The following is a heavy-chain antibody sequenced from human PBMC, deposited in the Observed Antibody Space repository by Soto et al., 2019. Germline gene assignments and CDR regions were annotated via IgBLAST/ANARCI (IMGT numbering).Heavy chain of an antibody. J-gene: IGHJ4*02. Sequence: PSETLSLTCTVSGVSISGYYWSWFRQSPGKGLEWIGYIYYTGSASYSPSLRSRVTMSVDTSKNQFSLELNSVTAADTAVYYCARHNYGSGSTYFDYWGQGTLVTVSS. CDR3: ARHNYGSGSTYFDY. CDR2: IYYTGSA. D-gene: IGHD3-10*01. V-gene: IGHV4-59*08. CDR1: GVSISGYY.